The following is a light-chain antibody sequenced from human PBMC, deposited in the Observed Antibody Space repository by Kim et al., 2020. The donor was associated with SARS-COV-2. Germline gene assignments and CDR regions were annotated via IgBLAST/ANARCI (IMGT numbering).Light chain of an antibody. Sequence: KTVTISCTGSSGSIASNYVQWYRQRPGSAPTTIIYKNDQRPSGVPDRFSGSIDTSSNSASLTVSGLKTEDEADYYCQSYDASNHRVFGGGTQLTVL. CDR2: KND. CDR3: QSYDASNHRV. CDR1: SGSIASNY. J-gene: IGLJ3*02. V-gene: IGLV6-57*02.